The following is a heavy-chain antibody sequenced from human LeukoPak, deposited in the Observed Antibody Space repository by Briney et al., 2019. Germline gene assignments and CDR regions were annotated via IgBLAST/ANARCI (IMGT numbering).Heavy chain of an antibody. V-gene: IGHV4-59*13. Sequence: SETLSLTCTVSGGSIRGYYWSWIRQPPGKGLELIGYMYYSGSFNYNPSLKSRVTISGDTSKNHLSLNLIYVIAADTAVYYCARAPFTGDAFDIWGQGTMVTVSS. CDR2: MYYSGSF. D-gene: IGHD2/OR15-2a*01. J-gene: IGHJ3*02. CDR3: ARAPFTGDAFDI. CDR1: GGSIRGYY.